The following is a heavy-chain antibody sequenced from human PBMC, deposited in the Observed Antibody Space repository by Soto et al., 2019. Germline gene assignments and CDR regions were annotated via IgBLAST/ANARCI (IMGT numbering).Heavy chain of an antibody. CDR1: GCSISSGGYY. D-gene: IGHD2-15*01. J-gene: IGHJ5*02. V-gene: IGHV4-31*03. CDR2: IYYSGST. CDR3: ARGPDIVVVVAATRRVWFDP. Sequence: SETLSLTCTFSGCSISSGGYYWSWIRQHPGKGLEWIGYIYYSGSTYYNPSLKSRVTISVDTSKNQFSLKLSSVTAADTAVYYCARGPDIVVVVAATRRVWFDPWGQGTLVTVSS.